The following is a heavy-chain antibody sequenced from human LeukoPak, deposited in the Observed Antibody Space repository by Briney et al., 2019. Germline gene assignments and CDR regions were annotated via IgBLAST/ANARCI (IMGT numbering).Heavy chain of an antibody. Sequence: SETLSLTCTVSGGSIRSSSYYWGWIRQPPGKGLEWIGSIYYSGSTYYNASLKSRGTISVDTSKNQFSLKLNSVTAADTAVYFCARSIIGTRSKFDYWGQGTLVTVSS. J-gene: IGHJ4*02. CDR1: GGSIRSSSYY. V-gene: IGHV4-39*01. CDR3: ARSIIGTRSKFDY. CDR2: IYYSGST. D-gene: IGHD1/OR15-1a*01.